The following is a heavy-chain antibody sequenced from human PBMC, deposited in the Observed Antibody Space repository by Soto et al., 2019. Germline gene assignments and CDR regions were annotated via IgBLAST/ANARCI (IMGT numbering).Heavy chain of an antibody. D-gene: IGHD1-26*01. CDR1: GINLDVYG. CDR2: ISHDGRDR. Sequence: PGGSLRLSCAGSGINLDVYGMHWVRQAPGKGLEWVALISHDGRDRYYPDSVKGRFTISRDTSNNTLYLEMTGLRTEGAAVYYCAKDIYPATASWRFELWGRGTLV. V-gene: IGHV3-30*05. CDR3: AKDIYPATASWRFEL. J-gene: IGHJ2*01.